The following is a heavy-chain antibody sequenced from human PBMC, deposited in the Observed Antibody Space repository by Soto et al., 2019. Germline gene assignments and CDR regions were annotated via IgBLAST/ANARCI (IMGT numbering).Heavy chain of an antibody. Sequence: SETPSLTCTVPRCCLNRTLYYYCYFCPPPGKGLEWIGEINHSGSTNYNPSLKSRVTISVDTSKNQFSLKLSSVTAADTAVYYCARGDRDQLHYWFDPWGQGPLVTVS. CDR1: RCCLNRTLYY. CDR2: INHSGST. V-gene: IGHV4-34*01. J-gene: IGHJ5*02. D-gene: IGHD1-1*01. CDR3: ARGDRDQLHYWFDP.